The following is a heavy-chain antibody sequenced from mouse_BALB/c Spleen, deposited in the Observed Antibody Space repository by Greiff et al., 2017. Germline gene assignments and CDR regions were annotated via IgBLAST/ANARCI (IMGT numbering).Heavy chain of an antibody. D-gene: IGHD2-3*01. CDR2: ISYDGSN. V-gene: IGHV3-6*02. CDR1: GYSITSGYY. Sequence: EVKLQESGPGLVKPSQSLSLTCSVTGYSITSGYYWNWIRQFPGNKLEWMGYISYDGSNNYNPSLKNRISITRDTSKNQFFLKLNSVTTEDTATYYCARAGYGYYPFYAMDYWGQGTSVTVSS. CDR3: ARAGYGYYPFYAMDY. J-gene: IGHJ4*01.